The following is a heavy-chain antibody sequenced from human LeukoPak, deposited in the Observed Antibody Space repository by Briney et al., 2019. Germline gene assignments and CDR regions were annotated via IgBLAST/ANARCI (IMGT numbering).Heavy chain of an antibody. CDR1: GFTFSSYS. D-gene: IGHD4-17*01. Sequence: GGSLRLSCAASGFTFSSYSMNWVRQAPGKGLEWVSYISSSSSTIYYADSVKGRFTISRDNAKNSLYLQMNSLRAEDTAVYYCARVGKYGDYGKPDYYYYYMDVWGKGTTVTVSS. J-gene: IGHJ6*03. CDR2: ISSSSSTI. V-gene: IGHV3-48*01. CDR3: ARVGKYGDYGKPDYYYYYMDV.